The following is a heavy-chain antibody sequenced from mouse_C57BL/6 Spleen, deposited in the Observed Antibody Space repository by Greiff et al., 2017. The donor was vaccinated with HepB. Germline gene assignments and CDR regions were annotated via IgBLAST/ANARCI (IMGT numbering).Heavy chain of an antibody. CDR3: ARGGSSSLDY. CDR2: ISDGGSYT. Sequence: EVKLVESGGGLVKPGGSLKLSCAASGFTFSSYAMSWVRQTPEKRLEWVATISDGGSYTYYPDNVKGRFTISRDNAKNNLYLQMSHLKSEDTAMYYCARGGSSSLDYWGQGTTLTVSS. CDR1: GFTFSSYA. V-gene: IGHV5-4*03. D-gene: IGHD1-1*01. J-gene: IGHJ2*01.